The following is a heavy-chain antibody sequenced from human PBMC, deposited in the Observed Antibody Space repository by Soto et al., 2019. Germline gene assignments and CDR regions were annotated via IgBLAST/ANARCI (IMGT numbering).Heavy chain of an antibody. CDR2: IYPGDSDT. D-gene: IGHD1-1*01. CDR3: ARQDNWNDPFDY. J-gene: IGHJ4*02. CDR1: GYSFTTYW. Sequence: PGESLKISFKGSGYSFTTYWIGWVRQMPGKGLEWMGIIYPGDSDTRYSPSFRGQVTISADKSINTAYLQWSSLKASDTAMYYCARQDNWNDPFDYWGQGTLVTVSS. V-gene: IGHV5-51*01.